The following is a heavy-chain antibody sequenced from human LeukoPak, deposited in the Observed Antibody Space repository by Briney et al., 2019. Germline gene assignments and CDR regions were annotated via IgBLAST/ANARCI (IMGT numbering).Heavy chain of an antibody. V-gene: IGHV1-2*02. CDR3: AAGYIGGAMVTNAFDI. CDR1: GYTFTGYY. Sequence: ASVKVSCKASGYTFTGYYMHWVRLAPGQGLEWMGWINPNSGDTNYAQKFQGRLTMTRDTSISTAYMELSRLRSDDTAVYYCAAGYIGGAMVTNAFDIWGQGTMVTVSS. J-gene: IGHJ3*02. D-gene: IGHD5-18*01. CDR2: INPNSGDT.